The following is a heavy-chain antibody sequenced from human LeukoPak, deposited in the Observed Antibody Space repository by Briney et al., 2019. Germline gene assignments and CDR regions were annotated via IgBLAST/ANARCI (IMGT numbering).Heavy chain of an antibody. V-gene: IGHV4-4*02. D-gene: IGHD2-2*01. CDR2: VHLDGRT. CDR3: ARDGTSTDDY. Sequence: SGTLSLICGISGGSISSTNWWTWVRQPPGKGLEWIGEVHLDGRTNYNPSLESRLTMSVDLSENHISLKLTSVTAADTAVYYCARDGTSTDDYWGQGTLVTVSS. J-gene: IGHJ4*02. CDR1: GGSISSTNW.